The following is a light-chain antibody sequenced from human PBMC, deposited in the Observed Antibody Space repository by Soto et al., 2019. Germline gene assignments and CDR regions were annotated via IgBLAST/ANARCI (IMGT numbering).Light chain of an antibody. Sequence: QAVVTQPPSESGTPGQRVTISCSGSSSNIGSNYVYWYQQLPGTVPQLLIYRNSERPSGVPDRFSGSKSGTSASLAISGLRSEDEADYYCAAWDDSLSGVVFGGGTKVTVL. CDR1: SSNIGSNY. CDR2: RNS. CDR3: AAWDDSLSGVV. J-gene: IGLJ2*01. V-gene: IGLV1-47*01.